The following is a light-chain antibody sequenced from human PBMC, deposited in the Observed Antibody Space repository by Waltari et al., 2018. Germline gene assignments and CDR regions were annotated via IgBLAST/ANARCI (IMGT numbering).Light chain of an antibody. V-gene: IGKV1-39*01. CDR2: AAS. CDR3: QQSLNTLWT. CDR1: QSISNY. J-gene: IGKJ1*01. Sequence: DIQMTQSPSSLSASVEDRVTITCRASQSISNYLNLYQHKPGKAPKLLIYAASSLQSGVPSRFRGSGYGTDFTLTITSLQPEDFATYYCQQSLNTLWTFGPGTKVEIK.